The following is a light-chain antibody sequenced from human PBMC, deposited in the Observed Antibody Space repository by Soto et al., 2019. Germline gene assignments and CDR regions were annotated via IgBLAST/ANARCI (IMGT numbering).Light chain of an antibody. CDR1: RSNIGSNY. CDR3: EAWDDRLTMGV. V-gene: IGLV1-47*01. Sequence: QCVLTQPPSASGAPGHRVTISCSGARSNIGSNYAYWYQQFPGTAPKLLISRNNERPSGVPGRFSGSKSGTSASLAISGLRSVDAADYYCEAWDDRLTMGVFGTGTKVTVL. CDR2: RNN. J-gene: IGLJ1*01.